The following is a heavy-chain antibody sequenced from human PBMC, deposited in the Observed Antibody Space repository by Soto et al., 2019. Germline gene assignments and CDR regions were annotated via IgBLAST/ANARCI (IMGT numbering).Heavy chain of an antibody. V-gene: IGHV1-18*04. CDR1: GYTFAYYE. J-gene: IGHJ4*01. Sequence: QVQLVQSGAEVKKPGASVKVSCKASGYTFAYYEITWVRQAPGQGLECMGWISAYSGNRNYAQKLQGRLTMTTDTSTNTASMELRSLTSDDTAVYYCARVVKAGDYGDYGKYYCDYWGHGTLVTVSS. D-gene: IGHD4-17*01. CDR2: ISAYSGNR. CDR3: ARVVKAGDYGDYGKYYCDY.